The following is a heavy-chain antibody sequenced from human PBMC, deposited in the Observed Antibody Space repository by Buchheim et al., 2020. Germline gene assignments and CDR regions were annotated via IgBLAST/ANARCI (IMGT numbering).Heavy chain of an antibody. J-gene: IGHJ4*02. CDR1: GFTFSDYY. D-gene: IGHD2-2*02. CDR2: ISSSSSYT. CDR3: ARGYCSSTSCYTMGRFLDY. V-gene: IGHV3-11*06. Sequence: QVQLVESGGGLVKPGGSLRLSCAASGFTFSDYYMSWIRQAPGKGLEWVSYISSSSSYTNYADSVKGRFTISRDNAKNSLYLQMNSLRVEDTAVYYCARGYCSSTSCYTMGRFLDYWGQGTL.